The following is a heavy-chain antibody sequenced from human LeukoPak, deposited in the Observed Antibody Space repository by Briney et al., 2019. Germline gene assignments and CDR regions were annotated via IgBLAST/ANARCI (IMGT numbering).Heavy chain of an antibody. CDR2: INPNSGGT. CDR1: GYTFTGYY. CDR3: ASSSGWYSNWFDP. J-gene: IGHJ5*02. V-gene: IGHV1-2*02. D-gene: IGHD6-19*01. Sequence: ASVKVSRKASGYTFTGYYMHWVRQAPGQGLEWMGWINPNSGGTNYAQKFQGRVTMTRDTSISTAYMELSRLRSDDTAVYYCASSSGWYSNWFDPWGQGTLVTVSS.